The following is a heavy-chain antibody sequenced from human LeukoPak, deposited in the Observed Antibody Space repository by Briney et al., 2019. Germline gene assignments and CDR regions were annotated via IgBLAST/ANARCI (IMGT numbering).Heavy chain of an antibody. D-gene: IGHD2-15*01. CDR3: ARVRGYCSGGSCYYDAFDI. Sequence: GSVKVSCKASGYTFTSYGISWVRQAPGQGLEWMGWISAYNGNTNYAQKLQGRVTLTTDTSTSTAYMELRSLRSDDTAVYYCARVRGYCSGGSCYYDAFDIWGQGTMVTVSS. J-gene: IGHJ3*02. CDR2: ISAYNGNT. CDR1: GYTFTSYG. V-gene: IGHV1-18*01.